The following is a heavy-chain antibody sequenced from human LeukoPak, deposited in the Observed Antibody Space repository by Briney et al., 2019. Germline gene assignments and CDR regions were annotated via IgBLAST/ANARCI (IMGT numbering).Heavy chain of an antibody. CDR3: ARRDYYGSGSYPYYYQNHMDV. D-gene: IGHD3-10*01. J-gene: IGHJ6*03. CDR2: MNPNSGNT. CDR1: GYTFTGYY. V-gene: IGHV1-8*02. Sequence: GASVKVSCKASGYTFTGYYMHWVRQATGQGLEWMGWMNPNSGNTGYAQKFQGRVTMTRNTSISTAYMELSSLRSEDTAVYYCARRDYYGSGSYPYYYQNHMDVWGKGTTVTISS.